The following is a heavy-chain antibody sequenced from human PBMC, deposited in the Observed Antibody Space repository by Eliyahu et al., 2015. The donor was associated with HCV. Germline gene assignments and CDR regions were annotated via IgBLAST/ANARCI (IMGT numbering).Heavy chain of an antibody. D-gene: IGHD5-12*01. J-gene: IGHJ5*02. CDR1: GFTFGDYA. Sequence: LVQPGRSLRLSCTASGFTFGDYAMSWFRQAPGKGLEWVGFMRSRAFGGTTEYAASVKGRFTISSDDSKRIAYLQMNSLKTEDTAVYYCTNSGYDYWANWFDPWGQGTLVTVSS. CDR3: TNSGYDYWANWFDP. CDR2: MRSRAFGGTT. V-gene: IGHV3-49*03.